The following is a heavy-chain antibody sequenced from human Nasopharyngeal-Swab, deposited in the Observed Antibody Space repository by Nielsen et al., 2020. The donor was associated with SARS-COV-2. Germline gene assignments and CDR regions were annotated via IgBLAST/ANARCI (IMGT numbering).Heavy chain of an antibody. D-gene: IGHD2-2*01. J-gene: IGHJ4*02. V-gene: IGHV3-49*03. CDR1: GFTFGDYA. CDR2: IRSKAYGGTT. CDR3: TSWSSTSCYAED. Sequence: GESLKISCTASGFTFGDYAMSWFRQAPGKGLEWVGFIRSKAYGGTTEYAASVKGRFTISRDDSKSIAYLQMNSLKTEDTDVYYCTSWSSTSCYAEDWGQGTLVTVSS.